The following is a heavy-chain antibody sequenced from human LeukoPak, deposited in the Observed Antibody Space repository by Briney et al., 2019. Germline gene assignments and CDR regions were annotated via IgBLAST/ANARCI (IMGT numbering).Heavy chain of an antibody. V-gene: IGHV4-59*12. CDR2: IYYSGST. J-gene: IGHJ4*02. Sequence: PSETLSLTCTVSGGSINSYYWTWIRQPPGKGLEWIGYIYYSGSTHYNPSLNSRVTISMDTSKNHFSLELSSVTAADTAVYYCARAGAEAHFDYWGQGTLVTVSS. CDR1: GGSINSYY. D-gene: IGHD1-26*01. CDR3: ARAGAEAHFDY.